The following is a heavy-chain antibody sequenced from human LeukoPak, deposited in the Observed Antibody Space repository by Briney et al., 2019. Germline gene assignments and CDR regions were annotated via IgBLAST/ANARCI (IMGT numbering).Heavy chain of an antibody. J-gene: IGHJ3*02. Sequence: HGESLKIPCKGSGYSFTSYWIGWVRQMPAKGLEWMGIIYPGDSDTRYSPSFQGQVTISADKSISTAYLQWSSLKASDTAMYYCASRHYDSSGYYNEDAFDIWGQGTMVTVSS. CDR1: GYSFTSYW. D-gene: IGHD3-22*01. CDR2: IYPGDSDT. CDR3: ASRHYDSSGYYNEDAFDI. V-gene: IGHV5-51*01.